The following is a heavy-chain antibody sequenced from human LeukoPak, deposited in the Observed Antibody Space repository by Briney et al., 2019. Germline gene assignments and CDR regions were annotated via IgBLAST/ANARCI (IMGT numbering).Heavy chain of an antibody. D-gene: IGHD3-9*01. V-gene: IGHV3-11*04. CDR2: ISSSGSTI. CDR3: ARDSILTGYYYYYYGMDV. Sequence: GGSLRLSCAASGFTFSDYYMSWIRQAPGKGLEWVSYISSSGSTIYYADSVKGRFTISRDNSKNTLYLQMNSLRAEDTAVYYCARDSILTGYYYYYYGMDVWGQGTTVTVSS. J-gene: IGHJ6*02. CDR1: GFTFSDYY.